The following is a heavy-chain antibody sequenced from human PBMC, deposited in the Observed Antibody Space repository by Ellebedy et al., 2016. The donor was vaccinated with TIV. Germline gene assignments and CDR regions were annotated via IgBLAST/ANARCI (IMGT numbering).Heavy chain of an antibody. J-gene: IGHJ4*02. CDR3: AKSGLFGELLYLDY. CDR2: ISAYNGAT. V-gene: IGHV1-18*01. CDR1: GYTFISYG. Sequence: AASVKVSCKASGYTFISYGISWVRQAPGQGLEWMGWISAYNGATNYAQKLQGRVTMTTDTSTSTAYMELRSLRSDDTAVFYCAKSGLFGELLYLDYWGQGTLVTVSS. D-gene: IGHD3-10*02.